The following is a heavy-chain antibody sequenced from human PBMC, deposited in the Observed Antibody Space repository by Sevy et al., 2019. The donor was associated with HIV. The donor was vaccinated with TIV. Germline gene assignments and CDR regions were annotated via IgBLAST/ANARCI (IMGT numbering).Heavy chain of an antibody. D-gene: IGHD3-3*01. CDR3: ARDFPSLRFVEGPHRRGGMDV. CDR1: GYTFTGYY. CDR2: INPNSGGT. Sequence: SSVKVSCKASGYTFTGYYMHWVRQAPGQGLEWMGWINPNSGGTNYAQKFQDRVTMTKDKSISTAYMELSRLRSDDTAVYYCARDFPSLRFVEGPHRRGGMDVWGQGTTVTVSS. V-gene: IGHV1-2*02. J-gene: IGHJ6*02.